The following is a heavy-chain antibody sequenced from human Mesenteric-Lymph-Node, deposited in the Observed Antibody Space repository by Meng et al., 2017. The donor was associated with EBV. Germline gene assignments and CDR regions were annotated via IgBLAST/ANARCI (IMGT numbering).Heavy chain of an antibody. J-gene: IGHJ4*02. V-gene: IGHV4-4*02. CDR2: IYHSGRT. Sequence: QVQLQGAGPGLVKPSGTLSLTCAVSGDSISSYHWWSWVRQSPGKGLEWIGEIYHSGRTNYNPSLKSRVTISVDTSKNQFSLKLSSVTAADTAVYYCARVFPDLDYWGQGTLVTVSS. CDR1: GDSISSYHW. CDR3: ARVFPDLDY.